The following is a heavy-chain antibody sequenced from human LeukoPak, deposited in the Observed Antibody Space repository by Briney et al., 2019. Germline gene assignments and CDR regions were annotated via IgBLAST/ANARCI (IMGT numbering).Heavy chain of an antibody. CDR1: GFTFDSYA. CDR3: AKEFPTATGGTFGY. CDR2: ISGSGGST. V-gene: IGHV3-23*01. D-gene: IGHD3-16*01. Sequence: GGSLRLSCAASGFTFDSYAMTWVRQAPGKGLEWVSAISGSGGSTFYADSVKSRFTISRDNSKNTLYLQMNSLRTEDTAIYYCAKEFPTATGGTFGYWGQGTLATVSS. J-gene: IGHJ4*02.